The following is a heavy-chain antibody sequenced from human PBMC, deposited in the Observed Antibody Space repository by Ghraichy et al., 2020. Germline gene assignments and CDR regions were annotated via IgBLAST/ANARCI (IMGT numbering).Heavy chain of an antibody. D-gene: IGHD6-13*01. Sequence: SETLSLTCTVSGGSISSYYWSWIRQPPGKGLEWIGYIYYSGSTNYNPSLKSRVTISVDTSKNQFSLKLSSVTAADTAVYYCATSSSSWYNYFDYWGQGTLVTVSS. J-gene: IGHJ4*02. V-gene: IGHV4-59*08. CDR3: ATSSSSWYNYFDY. CDR1: GGSISSYY. CDR2: IYYSGST.